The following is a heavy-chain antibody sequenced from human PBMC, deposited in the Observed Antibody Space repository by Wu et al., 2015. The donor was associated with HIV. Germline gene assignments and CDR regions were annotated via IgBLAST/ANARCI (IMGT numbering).Heavy chain of an antibody. CDR2: MNPDSGNT. V-gene: IGHV1-8*01. D-gene: IGHD6-13*01. J-gene: IGHJ4*02. CDR3: ARARISAAGTIVYYFDF. CDR1: GYTFTSSD. Sequence: QVQLVQTGAEVRKPGASVKVSCKASGYTFTSSDINWVRQASGQGLEWMGWMNPDSGNTGYAQKFQGRVTMTRNTSINTAYMDLGSLRPEDTAVYYCARARISAAGTIVYYFDFWGQG.